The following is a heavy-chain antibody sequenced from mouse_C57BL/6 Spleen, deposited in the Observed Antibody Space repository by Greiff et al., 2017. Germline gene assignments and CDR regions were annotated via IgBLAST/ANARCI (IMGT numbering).Heavy chain of an antibody. Sequence: VQLQESGPGLVAPSQSLSITCTVSGFSLTSYGVHWVRQPPGKGLVWLVVIWSDGSTTYNSALKSRLSISKDNSKSQVFLKMNSLQTEDTAMYYCARHRDDGYPHWYFDVWGTGTTVTVSS. V-gene: IGHV2-6-1*01. CDR1: GFSLTSYG. D-gene: IGHD2-3*01. J-gene: IGHJ1*03. CDR3: ARHRDDGYPHWYFDV. CDR2: IWSDGST.